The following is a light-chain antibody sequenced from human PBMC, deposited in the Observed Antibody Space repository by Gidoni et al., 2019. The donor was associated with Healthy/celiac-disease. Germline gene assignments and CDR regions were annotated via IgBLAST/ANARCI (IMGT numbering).Light chain of an antibody. V-gene: IGKV3-11*01. J-gene: IGKJ4*01. CDR2: DAS. Sequence: EIVLTQSPATLSLSPGETATLSCRASQSVSSNLAWYQQKPGQAPRLLIYDASNRATGIPARFSGSGSGTDFTLTISSLEPEDFAVYYCQQRPNWPPLTFXGXTKVXIK. CDR3: QQRPNWPPLT. CDR1: QSVSSN.